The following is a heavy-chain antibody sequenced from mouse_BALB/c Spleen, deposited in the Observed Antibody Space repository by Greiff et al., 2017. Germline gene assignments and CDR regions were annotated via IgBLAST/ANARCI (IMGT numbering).Heavy chain of an antibody. CDR3: ARGSIYYYGSSFDY. V-gene: IGHV1S56*01. D-gene: IGHD1-1*01. CDR2: IYPGDGST. CDR1: GYTFTSYY. J-gene: IGHJ2*01. Sequence: VQLQQSGPELVKPGASVKMSCKASGYTFTSYYIHWVKQRPGQGLEWIGWIYPGDGSTKYNEKFKGKTTLTADKSSSTAYMLLSSLTSEDSAIYFCARGSIYYYGSSFDYWGQGTTLTVSS.